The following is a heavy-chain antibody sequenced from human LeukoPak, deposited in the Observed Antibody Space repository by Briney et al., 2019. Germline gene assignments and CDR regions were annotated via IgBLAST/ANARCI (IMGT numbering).Heavy chain of an antibody. J-gene: IGHJ6*03. Sequence: SETLSLTCAVYGGSFSGYYWSWIRQPPGKGLEWMGEINHSGSTNYNPSLKSRVTISVDTSKNQFSLRLSSVTAADTAVYYCARGKTYDDFWSGYYRDYFYYYMDVWDKGTTVTVSS. V-gene: IGHV4-34*01. CDR1: GGSFSGYY. CDR3: ARGKTYDDFWSGYYRDYFYYYMDV. CDR2: INHSGST. D-gene: IGHD3-3*01.